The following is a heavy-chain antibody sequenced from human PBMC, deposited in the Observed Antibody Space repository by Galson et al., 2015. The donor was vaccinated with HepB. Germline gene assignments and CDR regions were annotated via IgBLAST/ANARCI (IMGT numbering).Heavy chain of an antibody. D-gene: IGHD6-13*01. V-gene: IGHV3-48*01. J-gene: IGHJ6*02. CDR1: GFTFSSYS. CDR3: ARRPVQLVRYYYYGMDV. CDR2: ISSSSSTI. Sequence: SLRLSCAASGFTFSSYSMNWVRQAPGKGLEWVSYISSSSSTIYYADSVKGRFTISRDNAKNSLYLQMNSLRAEDTAVYYCARRPVQLVRYYYYGMDVWGQGTTVTVSS.